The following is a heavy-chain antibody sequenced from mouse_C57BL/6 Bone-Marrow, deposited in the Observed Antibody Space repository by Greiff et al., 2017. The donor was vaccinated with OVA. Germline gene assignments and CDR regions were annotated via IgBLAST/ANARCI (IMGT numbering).Heavy chain of an antibody. CDR3: ARHYYGITLFAY. CDR1: GYAFTNYL. D-gene: IGHD1-1*01. CDR2: INPGSGGT. J-gene: IGHJ3*01. V-gene: IGHV1-54*01. Sequence: VQLQQSGAELVRPGTSVKVSCKASGYAFTNYLIEWVKQRPGQGLEWIGVINPGSGGTNYNEKFKGKATLTSDKSSSTAYMQLSSLTSEDSAVYFCARHYYGITLFAYWGQGTLVTVSA.